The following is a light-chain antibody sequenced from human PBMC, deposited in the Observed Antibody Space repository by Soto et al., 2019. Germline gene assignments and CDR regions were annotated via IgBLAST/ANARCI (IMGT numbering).Light chain of an antibody. CDR3: QQYDTYPLT. V-gene: IGKV1-5*01. CDR2: DAS. J-gene: IGKJ4*02. CDR1: QSINNW. Sequence: DVQMTQSPSSLSASVGDRVTITCRASQSINNWLAWYQQKPGKAPKFLIYDASTLETGVPSRFSGSASGTEFTLTISGLQPEDVASYYCQQYDTYPLTFGGGNRVELK.